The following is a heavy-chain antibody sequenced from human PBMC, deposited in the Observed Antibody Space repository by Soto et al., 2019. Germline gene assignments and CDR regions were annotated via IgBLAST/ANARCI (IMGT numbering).Heavy chain of an antibody. J-gene: IGHJ5*02. D-gene: IGHD6-13*01. Sequence: EVQLVESGGGLVQPGGSLRLSCAVSGFSFSSYWMHWVRQAPGKALEWVSRINSDGSRTYYADSVKGRFTISRDNAKNMLGLQMNSLRAEDTAVYYGPRVRVGSYNWFDPWGQRTLVTVSS. V-gene: IGHV3-74*01. CDR1: GFSFSSYW. CDR3: PRVRVGSYNWFDP. CDR2: INSDGSRT.